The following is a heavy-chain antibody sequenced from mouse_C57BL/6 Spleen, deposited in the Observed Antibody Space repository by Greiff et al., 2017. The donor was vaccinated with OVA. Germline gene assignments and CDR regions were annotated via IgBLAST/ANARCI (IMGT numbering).Heavy chain of an antibody. Sequence: QVQLQQSGAELVRPGSSVKLSCKASGYTFTSYWMHWVKQRPIQGLEWIGNIDPSDSETHYNQKFKDKATLTVDKSSSTAYMQLSSLTSEDTAVYDCAGEGYGYGSSYWFAYWGQGTLVTVSA. CDR2: IDPSDSET. CDR3: AGEGYGYGSSYWFAY. D-gene: IGHD1-1*01. J-gene: IGHJ3*01. V-gene: IGHV1-52*01. CDR1: GYTFTSYW.